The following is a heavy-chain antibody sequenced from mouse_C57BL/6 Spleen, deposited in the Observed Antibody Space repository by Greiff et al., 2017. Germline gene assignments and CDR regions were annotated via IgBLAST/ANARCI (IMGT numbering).Heavy chain of an antibody. CDR2: IYPGDGDT. CDR3: ARIRTEAMDY. V-gene: IGHV1-82*01. Sequence: VHLVESGPELVKPGASVKISCKASGYAFSSSWMNWVKQRPGKGLEWIGRIYPGDGDTNYNGKFKGKATLTADKSSSTAYMQLSSLTSEDSAVYFCARIRTEAMDYWGQGTSVTVSS. J-gene: IGHJ4*01. CDR1: GYAFSSSW.